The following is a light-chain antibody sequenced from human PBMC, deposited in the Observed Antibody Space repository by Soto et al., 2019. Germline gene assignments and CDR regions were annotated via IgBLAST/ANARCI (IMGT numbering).Light chain of an antibody. J-gene: IGKJ3*01. CDR3: QQSYTSPAFT. CDR2: AAS. CDR1: QSIGNL. V-gene: IGKV1-39*01. Sequence: DIQMTQSPSSLSASIGDRVSITCRASQSIGNLLNWYQQKPGKVPKLLIYAASNLHSGVPSRFSGSGSGTEFTLTINSLQLEDFADYCFQQSYTSPAFTFGRGTRV.